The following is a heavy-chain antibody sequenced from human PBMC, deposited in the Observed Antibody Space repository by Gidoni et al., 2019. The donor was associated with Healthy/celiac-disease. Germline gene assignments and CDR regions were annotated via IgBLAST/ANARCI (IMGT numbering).Heavy chain of an antibody. D-gene: IGHD6-6*01. CDR1: GFTFSSYA. Sequence: QVQLVASGGGVVQPGRSLRLSCAASGFTFSSYAMHWVRQAPGKGLEWVAVISYDGSNKYYADSVKGRFTISRDNSKNTLYLQMNSLRAEDTAVYYCARDKSIAARSARRALDYWGQGTLVTVSS. J-gene: IGHJ4*02. CDR3: ARDKSIAARSARRALDY. V-gene: IGHV3-30-3*01. CDR2: ISYDGSNK.